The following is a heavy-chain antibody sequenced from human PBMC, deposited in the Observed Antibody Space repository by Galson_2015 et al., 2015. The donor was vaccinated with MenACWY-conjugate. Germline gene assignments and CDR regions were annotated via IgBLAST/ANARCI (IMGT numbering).Heavy chain of an antibody. CDR3: TTDREAGWEPLSSDY. Sequence: SLRLSCAASGFTFSNAWMSWVRQAPGKGLEWVGRIKSKTDGGTTDYAAPVKGRFTISRDDSKNTLYLQMNSLKTEDTAVYYCTTDREAGWEPLSSDYWGQGTLVTVSS. V-gene: IGHV3-15*01. CDR2: IKSKTDGGTT. CDR1: GFTFSNAW. D-gene: IGHD1-26*01. J-gene: IGHJ4*02.